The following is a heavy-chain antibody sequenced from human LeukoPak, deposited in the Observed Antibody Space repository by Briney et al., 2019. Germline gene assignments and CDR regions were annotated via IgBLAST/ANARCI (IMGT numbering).Heavy chain of an antibody. CDR3: TRAYCGGDCYFQH. J-gene: IGHJ1*01. D-gene: IGHD2-21*02. Sequence: PGRSLRLSCTASGFTLGDYAMSWVRQAPGKGLECVIFIRSKAYGGTTEYAASVKGRFTISRDDSKSIVYLQMNSLNTEDTAVYYCTRAYCGGDCYFQHWGQGTLVTVSS. V-gene: IGHV3-49*04. CDR2: IRSKAYGGTT. CDR1: GFTLGDYA.